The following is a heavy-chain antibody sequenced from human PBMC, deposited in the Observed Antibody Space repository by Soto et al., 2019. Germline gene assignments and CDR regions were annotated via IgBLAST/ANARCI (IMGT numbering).Heavy chain of an antibody. CDR1: GYTFTDYF. J-gene: IGHJ4*02. CDR3: ARAGNSGYYYE. V-gene: IGHV1-2*02. Sequence: QVQLVQYGAEVKKPGASVNVSCKASGYTFTDYFMHWVRQAPGQGLEWVGWINLDSGGTRYAQKFQGRVTMTRDTSITTAYMELSSLRSDDSAVYYCARAGNSGYYYEWGQGTLVTISS. D-gene: IGHD3-22*01. CDR2: INLDSGGT.